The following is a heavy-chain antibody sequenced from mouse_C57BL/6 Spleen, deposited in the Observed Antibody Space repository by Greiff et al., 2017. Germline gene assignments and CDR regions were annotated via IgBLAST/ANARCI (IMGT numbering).Heavy chain of an antibody. CDR3: ARYGRGDWFDY. CDR2: IRNKANGYTT. Sequence: DVQLVESGGGLVQPGGSLSLSCAASGSTFTDYYMSWVRQPPGKALEWLGFIRNKANGYTTEYSASVKGRFTISRDNSQSILYLQMNALRAEDSATYYCARYGRGDWFDYWGQGTTLTVSS. J-gene: IGHJ2*01. V-gene: IGHV7-3*01. CDR1: GSTFTDYY.